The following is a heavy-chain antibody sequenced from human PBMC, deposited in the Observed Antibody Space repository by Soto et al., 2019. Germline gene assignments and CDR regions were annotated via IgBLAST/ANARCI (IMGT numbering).Heavy chain of an antibody. D-gene: IGHD2-2*01. CDR1: GDSVRGSYW. Sequence: PSDTLSLTCAVSGDSVRGSYWWTWVRQLPGKGPEWIGEIYHSGTTDYNPSLTSRATFSVDKSKNQFSLNLRSVTAADTAVYYCARSVRYCSSSSCPVDGFDPWGQGTLVTVSS. CDR3: ARSVRYCSSSSCPVDGFDP. J-gene: IGHJ5*02. V-gene: IGHV4-4*02. CDR2: IYHSGTT.